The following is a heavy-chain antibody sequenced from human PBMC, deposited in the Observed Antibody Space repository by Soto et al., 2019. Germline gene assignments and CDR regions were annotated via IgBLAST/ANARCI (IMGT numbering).Heavy chain of an antibody. D-gene: IGHD3-3*01. CDR1: GFTLSNYI. Sequence: LRLSCEASGFTLSNYIINWVRQAPGRGLEWVSSISTTSSYKYYADSVKGRFTISRDNAKNSVYLQMNSLRAEDTAVYYCARDPSPYDFWSGSKRPYGLDVWGQGTTVTVS. CDR2: ISTTSSYK. J-gene: IGHJ6*02. CDR3: ARDPSPYDFWSGSKRPYGLDV. V-gene: IGHV3-21*01.